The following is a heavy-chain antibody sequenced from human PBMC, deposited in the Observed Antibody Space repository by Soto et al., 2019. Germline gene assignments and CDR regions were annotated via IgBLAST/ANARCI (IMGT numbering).Heavy chain of an antibody. CDR3: ARASMGTLDY. D-gene: IGHD7-27*01. CDR1: GFTFSNYW. J-gene: IGHJ4*02. V-gene: IGHV3-74*01. CDR2: INTDGSVT. Sequence: GGSLRLSCAASGFTFSNYWMYWVRQGPEKGLVWASRINTDGSVTNYADAVKGRFTISRDNAKNTLFLQMNSLRAEDTAVYYCARASMGTLDYWGQGTVVTVSS.